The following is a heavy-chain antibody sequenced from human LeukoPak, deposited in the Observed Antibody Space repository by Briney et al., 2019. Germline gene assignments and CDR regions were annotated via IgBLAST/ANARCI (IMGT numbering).Heavy chain of an antibody. CDR3: ATLLYGGYDARDAFDI. CDR2: IYYSGST. V-gene: IGHV4-39*01. CDR1: GGSISSSSYY. J-gene: IGHJ3*02. Sequence: PSETLSLTCTVSGGSISSSSYYWGWIRQPPGKGLEWIGSIYYSGSTYYNPSLKSRVTISVDTSKNQFSLKLSSVTAADTAVYYCATLLYGGYDARDAFDIWGQGTMVTVSS. D-gene: IGHD5-12*01.